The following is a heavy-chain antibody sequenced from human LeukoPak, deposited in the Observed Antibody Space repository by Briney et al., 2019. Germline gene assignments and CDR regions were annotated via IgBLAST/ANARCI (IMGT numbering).Heavy chain of an antibody. Sequence: GGSLRLSCAASGFTFSSYAMSWVRQAPGKGLEWVSAISGSGGSTYYADSVKGRFTISRDNSKSTLYLQMNSLRAEDTAVYYCANSAYDFWSGYPLPDYWGQGTLVTVSS. J-gene: IGHJ4*02. V-gene: IGHV3-23*01. CDR2: ISGSGGST. D-gene: IGHD3-3*01. CDR1: GFTFSSYA. CDR3: ANSAYDFWSGYPLPDY.